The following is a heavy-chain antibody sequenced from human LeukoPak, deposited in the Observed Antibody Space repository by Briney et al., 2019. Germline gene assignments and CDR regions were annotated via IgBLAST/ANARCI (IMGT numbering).Heavy chain of an antibody. CDR1: GYTFTGYY. CDR2: INPNSGGT. D-gene: IGHD3-10*01. Sequence: ASVKVSCKASGYTFTGYYMHWVRQAPGQGLEWMGWINPNSGGTNYAQKFQGRVTMTRDTSISTAYMELSRLRSDDTAVYYCARDLVDKSYYDGSGSWFEPWGQGTLVTVSS. V-gene: IGHV1-2*02. CDR3: ARDLVDKSYYDGSGSWFEP. J-gene: IGHJ5*02.